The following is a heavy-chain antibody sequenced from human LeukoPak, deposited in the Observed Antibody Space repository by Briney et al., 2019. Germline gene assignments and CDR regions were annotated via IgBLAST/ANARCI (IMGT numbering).Heavy chain of an antibody. J-gene: IGHJ4*02. CDR2: IYSGGST. CDR3: ARPLFGSSPLDY. V-gene: IGHV3-53*01. D-gene: IGHD6-6*01. Sequence: SGGSLRLSCAASGFTVSSNYMSRVRQAPGKGLEWVSVIYSGGSTYYADSVKGRFTISRDNSKNTLYLQMNSLRAEDTAVYYCARPLFGSSPLDYWGQGTLVTVSS. CDR1: GFTVSSNY.